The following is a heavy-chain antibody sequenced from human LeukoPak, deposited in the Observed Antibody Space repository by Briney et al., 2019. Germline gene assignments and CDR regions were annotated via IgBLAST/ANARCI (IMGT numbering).Heavy chain of an antibody. J-gene: IGHJ4*02. V-gene: IGHV3-11*01. Sequence: GGSLRLSCGASGFIFSDHFLTWLRQAPGKGLEWLAYISGDGTTITYADSVKGRFTISRDNAKNSMYLHMTSLKPEDTAVYYCARDRTITYKYDSSGPLYYWGQGTLVAVSS. CDR1: GFIFSDHF. CDR2: ISGDGTTI. CDR3: ARDRTITYKYDSSGPLYY. D-gene: IGHD4-11*01.